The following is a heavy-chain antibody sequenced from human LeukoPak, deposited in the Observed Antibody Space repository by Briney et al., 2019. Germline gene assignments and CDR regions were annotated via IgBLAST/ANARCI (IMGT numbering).Heavy chain of an antibody. V-gene: IGHV1-2*02. CDR1: GYTFTGYY. Sequence: ASVKVFCKASGYTFTGYYIHWVRQAPGPRLEGMGWNNPNSGGTNYAQKFQGRVTMTRDTSISTAYVELSRLRSDDTAVYYCARAADCTNGVCYDWFDPWGQGTLVTVSS. D-gene: IGHD2-8*01. CDR2: NNPNSGGT. J-gene: IGHJ5*02. CDR3: ARAADCTNGVCYDWFDP.